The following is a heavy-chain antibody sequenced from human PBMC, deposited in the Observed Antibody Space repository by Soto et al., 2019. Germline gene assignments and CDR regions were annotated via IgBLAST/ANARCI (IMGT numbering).Heavy chain of an antibody. CDR2: IIPIFGTA. J-gene: IGHJ6*02. V-gene: IGHV1-69*01. Sequence: QVQLVQSGAEVKKPGSSVKDSCKASGGTFSSYAISWVRQAPGQGLEWMVGIIPIFGTANYAQKFQGRVTITADESTSTAYMELSSLRSEDTAVYYCARGPEYSSSSVVDYYYYYGMDVWGQGTTVTVSS. CDR1: GGTFSSYA. D-gene: IGHD6-6*01. CDR3: ARGPEYSSSSVVDYYYYYGMDV.